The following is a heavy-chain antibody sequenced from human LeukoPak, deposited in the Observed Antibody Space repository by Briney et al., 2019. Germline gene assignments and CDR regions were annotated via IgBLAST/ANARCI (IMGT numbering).Heavy chain of an antibody. CDR3: ARERPNFVVVPAAIHWFDP. V-gene: IGHV4-34*01. D-gene: IGHD2-2*01. CDR2: INHSGST. Sequence: SETLSLTCAVYGGSFSGYYWSWIRQPPGKGLEWIGEINHSGSTNYNPSLKSRVTISVDTSKNQFSLKLSSVTAADTAVYYCARERPNFVVVPAAIHWFDPWGQGTLVTVSS. CDR1: GGSFSGYY. J-gene: IGHJ5*02.